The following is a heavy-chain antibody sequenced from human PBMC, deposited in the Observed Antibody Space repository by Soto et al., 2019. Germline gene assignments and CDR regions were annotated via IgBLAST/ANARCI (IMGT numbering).Heavy chain of an antibody. D-gene: IGHD4-17*01. CDR3: ARTTTVVTADAFDI. CDR2: ISYDGSNK. CDR1: GFTFSSYG. Sequence: GSLRLSCAASGFTFSSYGMHWVRQAPGKGLEWVAVISYDGSNKYYADSVKGRFTISRDNSKNTLYLQMNSLRAEDTAVYYCARTTTVVTADAFDIWGQGTMVTVSS. J-gene: IGHJ3*02. V-gene: IGHV3-30*03.